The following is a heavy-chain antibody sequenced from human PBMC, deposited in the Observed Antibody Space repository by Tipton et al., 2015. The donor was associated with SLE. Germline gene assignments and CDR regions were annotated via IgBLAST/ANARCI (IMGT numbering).Heavy chain of an antibody. CDR1: GGSFSGYY. CDR2: INHSGST. D-gene: IGHD7-27*01. J-gene: IGHJ4*02. CDR3: AGGSLTGDFDY. Sequence: TLPLTCAVYGGSFSGYYWSWIRQPPGKGLEWIGEINHSGSTNYNPSLKSRVTISVDTSKNQFSLKLSSVTAADTAVYYCAGGSLTGDFDYWGQGTLVTVSS. V-gene: IGHV4-34*01.